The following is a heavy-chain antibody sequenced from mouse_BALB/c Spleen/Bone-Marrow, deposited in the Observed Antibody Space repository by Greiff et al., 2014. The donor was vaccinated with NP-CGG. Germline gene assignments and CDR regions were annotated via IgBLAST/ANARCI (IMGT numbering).Heavy chain of an antibody. Sequence: VQLQQSGAELVKPGASVKLSCTASGFNIKDSYLHWVKQRPEQGLDWIGRIDPAKGNTNYDPKFQGKATITADTSPNTAYLQLSSLTSEDTAVYFCARNYPFAYWGQGTLVTVSA. D-gene: IGHD2-1*01. CDR3: ARNYPFAY. CDR1: GFNIKDSY. V-gene: IGHV14-3*02. CDR2: IDPAKGNT. J-gene: IGHJ3*01.